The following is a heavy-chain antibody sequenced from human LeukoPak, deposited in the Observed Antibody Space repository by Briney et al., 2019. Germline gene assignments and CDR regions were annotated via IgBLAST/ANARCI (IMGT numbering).Heavy chain of an antibody. J-gene: IGHJ5*02. CDR3: ARAILDYYDSSGYSGWFDP. Sequence: ASVKVSCKASGYTFTSYDINWVRQAPGQGLEWMGIINPSGGSTSYAQKFQGRVTMTRDTSTSTVYMELSSQRSEDTAVYYCARAILDYYDSSGYSGWFDPWGQGTLVTVSS. CDR1: GYTFTSYD. D-gene: IGHD3-22*01. CDR2: INPSGGST. V-gene: IGHV1-46*01.